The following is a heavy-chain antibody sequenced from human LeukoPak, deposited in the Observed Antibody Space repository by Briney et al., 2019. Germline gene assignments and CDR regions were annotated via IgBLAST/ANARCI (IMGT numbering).Heavy chain of an antibody. V-gene: IGHV3-53*01. J-gene: IGHJ2*01. Sequence: GGSLRLSCAASGFTVSSNYMSWVRQAPGKGLEWVSVIYSGGSTYYADSVKGRFTISRDNAKNTLYLQMNSLRAEDTAVYYCARDCSGGSCGEYWYFDLWGRGTLVTVSS. CDR3: ARDCSGGSCGEYWYFDL. CDR2: IYSGGST. CDR1: GFTVSSNY. D-gene: IGHD2-15*01.